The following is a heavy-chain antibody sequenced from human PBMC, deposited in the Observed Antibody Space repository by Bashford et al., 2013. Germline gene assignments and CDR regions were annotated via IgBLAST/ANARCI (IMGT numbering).Heavy chain of an antibody. D-gene: IGHD6-13*01. CDR2: IYHSGST. CDR1: GGSISSSNW. CDR3: ARDLNGGQLVQNAV. J-gene: IGHJ4*02. Sequence: SETLSLTCAVSGGSISSSNWWSWVRQPPGKGLEWIGEIYHSGSTNYNPSLKSRVTISVDKSKNQFSLKLSSVTAADTAVYYCARDLNGGQLVQNAVWGQGTLVTVSS. V-gene: IGHV4-4*02.